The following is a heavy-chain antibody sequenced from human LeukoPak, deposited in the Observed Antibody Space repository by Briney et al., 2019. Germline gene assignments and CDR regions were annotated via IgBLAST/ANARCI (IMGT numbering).Heavy chain of an antibody. CDR3: ARRTIATTGHWFDP. J-gene: IGHJ5*02. D-gene: IGHD6-13*01. Sequence: SETLSLTCTVSGASISSNTYYWAWIRQPPGKGLEWIGAAYYSASSDYNPSLKSRVTISVDTTKNQFSLRLRSVTVADTAVYYCARRTIATTGHWFDPWGQGTLVTISS. CDR2: AYYSASS. CDR1: GASISSNTYY. V-gene: IGHV4-39*01.